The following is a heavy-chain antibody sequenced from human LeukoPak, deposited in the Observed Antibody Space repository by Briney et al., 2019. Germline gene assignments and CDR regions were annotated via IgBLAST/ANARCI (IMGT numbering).Heavy chain of an antibody. J-gene: IGHJ4*02. V-gene: IGHV1-3*01. D-gene: IGHD1-7*01. CDR1: GYTFTSYA. CDR3: ARDVNYDGIDY. Sequence: ASVKVSCKASGYTFTSYAMHWVRQAPGQRLEWMGWINAGNGNTKYSQKFQGRVTVTRDTSASTAYMELSSLRSEDTAVYYCARDVNYDGIDYWGQGTLVTVSS. CDR2: INAGNGNT.